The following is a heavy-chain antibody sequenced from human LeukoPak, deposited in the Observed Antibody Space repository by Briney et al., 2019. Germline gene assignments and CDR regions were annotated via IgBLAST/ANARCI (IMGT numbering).Heavy chain of an antibody. CDR2: INWNGGST. D-gene: IGHD3-22*01. J-gene: IGHJ3*02. CDR3: ARGGITMIVVADAFDI. CDR1: GFTFSNYN. Sequence: GGSLRLSCAASGFTFSNYNMNWVRQAPGKGLEWVSGINWNGGSTGYADSVKGRFTISRDNAKNSLYLQMNSLRAEDTALYYCARGGITMIVVADAFDIWGQGTMVTVSS. V-gene: IGHV3-20*04.